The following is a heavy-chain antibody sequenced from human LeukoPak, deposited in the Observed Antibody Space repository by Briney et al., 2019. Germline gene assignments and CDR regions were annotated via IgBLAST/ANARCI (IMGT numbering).Heavy chain of an antibody. V-gene: IGHV4-59*08. CDR2: IFYSGNT. D-gene: IGHD4-17*01. J-gene: IGHJ4*02. CDR1: GAPISSYY. Sequence: SETLSLTCTVSGAPISSYYWSWIRQPPGKGLEWIGYIFYSGNTNYNPSLKSRVTMSLGTSKNLFSLRLTSVTAADTAVYYCARHTTVVPPHYFDYWGRGALVTVSS. CDR3: ARHTTVVPPHYFDY.